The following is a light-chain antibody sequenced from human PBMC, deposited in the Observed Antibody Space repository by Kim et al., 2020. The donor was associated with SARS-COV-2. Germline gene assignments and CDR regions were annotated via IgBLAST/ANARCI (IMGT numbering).Light chain of an antibody. CDR3: QQYDSLPLT. J-gene: IGKJ4*01. Sequence: AAGGDRVTITCQASQDISNYLNGYQQKPGKAPNLLISDASNLEEGVPSRFSGSGSGTDFTFTINSLQPEDFATYYCQQYDSLPLTFGGGTKVDIK. CDR2: DAS. CDR1: QDISNY. V-gene: IGKV1-33*01.